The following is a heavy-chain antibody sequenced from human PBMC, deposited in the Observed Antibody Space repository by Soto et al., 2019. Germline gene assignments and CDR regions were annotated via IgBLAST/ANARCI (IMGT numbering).Heavy chain of an antibody. V-gene: IGHV4-30-2*01. CDR2: ISQTGTT. Sequence: QLQLQESGPGLVKPSETLSLTCAVSGGSITSGNSYSWAWIRQPPGRGLERIGSISQTGTTSYNPSLKSRFSVSLDKSKKQFSLWLSSVTAADMAAYYCVRAVSPYFGTWFDPWGPGTLVTVSS. D-gene: IGHD3-10*01. CDR1: GGSITSGNSYS. CDR3: VRAVSPYFGTWFDP. J-gene: IGHJ5*02.